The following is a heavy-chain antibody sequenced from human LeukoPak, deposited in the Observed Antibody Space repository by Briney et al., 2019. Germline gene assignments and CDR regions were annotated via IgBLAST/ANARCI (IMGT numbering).Heavy chain of an antibody. V-gene: IGHV1-69*04. D-gene: IGHD2-21*02. Sequence: ASVKVSCKASGGTFSSYAISWVRQAPGQGLEWMGRIISILGIANYAKKFQGRVTITADKSTSTAYMELSSLRSEDTAVYYCARDIVVVTATINWFDPWGQGTLVTVSS. J-gene: IGHJ5*02. CDR2: IISILGIA. CDR3: ARDIVVVTATINWFDP. CDR1: GGTFSSYA.